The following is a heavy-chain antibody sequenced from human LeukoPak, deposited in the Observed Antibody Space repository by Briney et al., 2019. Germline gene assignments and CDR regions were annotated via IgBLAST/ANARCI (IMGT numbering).Heavy chain of an antibody. CDR3: ARPIAAADDSFDY. D-gene: IGHD6-13*01. J-gene: IGHJ4*02. Sequence: GGSLRLSCAASGFTFSSYNMNWVRQAPGKGLEWVSSISSSSSYIYYADSVKGRFTISRDNAKNSLYLQMNSLRAEDTAVYFCARPIAAADDSFDYWGQGTLVTVSS. CDR2: ISSSSSYI. CDR1: GFTFSSYN. V-gene: IGHV3-21*01.